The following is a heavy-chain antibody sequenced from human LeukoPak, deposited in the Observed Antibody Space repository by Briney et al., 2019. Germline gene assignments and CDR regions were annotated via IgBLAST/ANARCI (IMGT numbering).Heavy chain of an antibody. CDR3: ARETVAGLVDY. CDR1: GYTFTSYG. V-gene: IGHV1-46*01. D-gene: IGHD6-19*01. Sequence: GASVKVSCKASGYTFTSYGISWVRQAPGQGLEWMGIINPSGGSTSYAQKFQGRVTMTRDTSTSTVYMELSSLRSEDTAVYYCARETVAGLVDYWGQGTLVTVSS. J-gene: IGHJ4*02. CDR2: INPSGGST.